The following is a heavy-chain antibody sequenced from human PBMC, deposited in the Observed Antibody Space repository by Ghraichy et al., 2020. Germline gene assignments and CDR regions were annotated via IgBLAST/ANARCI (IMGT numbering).Heavy chain of an antibody. CDR3: ARGRYCSGIGCRRGRFDP. Sequence: SETLSLTCAVYGGSFSGYYWSWIRQPPGKGLEWIGEINHSGSTNYNPSLKSRVTISVDTSKNQFSLKLSSVTAADTAVYYCARGRYCSGIGCRRGRFDPWGQGTLVTVSS. D-gene: IGHD2-2*01. V-gene: IGHV4-34*01. CDR1: GGSFSGYY. J-gene: IGHJ5*01. CDR2: INHSGST.